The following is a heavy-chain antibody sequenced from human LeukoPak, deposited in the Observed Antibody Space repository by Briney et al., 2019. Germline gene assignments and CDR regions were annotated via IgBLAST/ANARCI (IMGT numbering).Heavy chain of an antibody. CDR1: GGSFSGYY. CDR3: ARHSRPDWLVIWGRYFDY. V-gene: IGHV4-34*01. J-gene: IGHJ4*02. D-gene: IGHD3-9*01. CDR2: INHSGST. Sequence: SETLSLTCAVYGGSFSGYYWSRIRQPPGKGLEWIGEINHSGSTYYNPSLKSRVTISVDTSKNQFSLKLSSVTAADTAVYYCARHSRPDWLVIWGRYFDYWGQGTLVTVSS.